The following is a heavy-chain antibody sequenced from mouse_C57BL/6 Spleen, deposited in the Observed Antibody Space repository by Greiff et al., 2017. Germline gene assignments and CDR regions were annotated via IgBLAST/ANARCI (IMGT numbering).Heavy chain of an antibody. V-gene: IGHV1-81*01. J-gene: IGHJ2*01. CDR1: GYTFTSYG. D-gene: IGHD2-4*01. CDR3: ASDDYDGGYYFGC. Sequence: VHLVESGAELARPGASVKLSCKASGYTFTSYGISWVKQRTGQGLEWIGEIYPRSGNTYYNEKFKGKATLTADKSSSTAYMELRSLTSVDSAVYFCASDDYDGGYYFGCWGQGTTLTVSS. CDR2: IYPRSGNT.